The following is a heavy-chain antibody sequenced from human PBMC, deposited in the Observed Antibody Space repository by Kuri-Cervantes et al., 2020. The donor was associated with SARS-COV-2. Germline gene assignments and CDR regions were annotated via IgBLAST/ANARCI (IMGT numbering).Heavy chain of an antibody. CDR3: ARTYYDFWSGPLFGAFDI. V-gene: IGHV4-38-2*01. CDR2: IYHSGST. Sequence: SQTLSLTCAVSGYSISSGYYWGWIRQPPGKGLEWIGSIYHSGSTYYNPSLKSRVTISVDTSKNQFSLKLSSVTAADTAVYYCARTYYDFWSGPLFGAFDIWGQGTMVTVSS. CDR1: GYSISSGYY. D-gene: IGHD3-3*01. J-gene: IGHJ3*02.